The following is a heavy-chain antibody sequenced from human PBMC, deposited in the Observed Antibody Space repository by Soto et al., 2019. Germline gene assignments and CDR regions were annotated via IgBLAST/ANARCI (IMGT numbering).Heavy chain of an antibody. J-gene: IGHJ4*02. D-gene: IGHD5-12*01. V-gene: IGHV4-59*08. CDR1: GGSISDYY. Sequence: QVQLQESGPGLVKPSETLSLTCTVSGGSISDYYWSWIRQPPGKGLEWIGYIYYSGTTRYNPTKYNPSLKSRVTISVDTSKNQFSLKLNSVTAADTAVYYCARHGEYSGYEEYWGQGTLVTVSS. CDR3: ARHGEYSGYEEY. CDR2: IYYSGTTRYNPT.